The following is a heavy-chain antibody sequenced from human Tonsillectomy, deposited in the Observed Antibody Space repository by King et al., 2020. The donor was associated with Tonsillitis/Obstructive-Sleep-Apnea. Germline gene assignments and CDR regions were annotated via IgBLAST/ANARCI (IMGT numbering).Heavy chain of an antibody. J-gene: IGHJ4*02. CDR3: ARGYCSSSRCGYFDY. V-gene: IGHV3-21*01. CDR2: ISGSSTYI. CDR1: GFTFSSYS. Sequence: DVQLVESGGGLVKPGGSLRLSCAASGFTFSSYSMNWVRQAPGKGLEWVSSISGSSTYIYYADSGKGRFTISRDNAKNSLYLQMNSLRAEDTAVYYCARGYCSSSRCGYFDYWGQGTLVTVPS. D-gene: IGHD2-2*01.